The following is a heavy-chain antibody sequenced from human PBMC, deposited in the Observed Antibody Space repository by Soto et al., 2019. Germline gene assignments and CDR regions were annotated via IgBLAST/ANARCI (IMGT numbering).Heavy chain of an antibody. CDR1: GGSISSGGYY. J-gene: IGHJ6*02. Sequence: SETLSLTCTVSGGSISSGGYYWSWIRQHPGKGLEWIGYIYYSGSTYYNPSLKSRVTISVDTSKNQFSLKLSSVTAADTAVYYCARDKTKRDGMDVWGQGTTVTVSS. V-gene: IGHV4-31*03. CDR2: IYYSGST. D-gene: IGHD1-7*01. CDR3: ARDKTKRDGMDV.